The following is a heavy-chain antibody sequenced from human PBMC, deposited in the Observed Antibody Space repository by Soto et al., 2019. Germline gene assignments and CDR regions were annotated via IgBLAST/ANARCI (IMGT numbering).Heavy chain of an antibody. J-gene: IGHJ4*02. CDR3: AKAGGVQRWIKTLDC. Sequence: GGSLRLSCAASGFTFSSYSMSWVRQAPGKGLEWGSAISGSGGSTYYADSVKGRFTISRDDSKNTLYLQMHTLRAEDTALGAWAKAGGVQRWIKTLDCGAQGTLVHRL. CDR1: GFTFSSYS. CDR2: ISGSGGST. D-gene: IGHD2-2*03. V-gene: IGHV3-23*01.